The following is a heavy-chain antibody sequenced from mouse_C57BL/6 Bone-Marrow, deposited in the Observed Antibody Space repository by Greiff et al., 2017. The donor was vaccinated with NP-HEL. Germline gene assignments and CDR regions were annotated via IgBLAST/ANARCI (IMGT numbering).Heavy chain of an antibody. Sequence: VQLKESGAELVKPGASVKLSCTASGFNIKDYYMHWVKQRTEQGLEWIGRIDPGDGDTKYAPKFQGKATITADTSSNTAYLQLSSLTSEDTAVYYCARYPFITTNYWGQGTTLTVSS. J-gene: IGHJ2*01. CDR3: ARYPFITTNY. CDR2: IDPGDGDT. V-gene: IGHV14-2*01. D-gene: IGHD1-1*01. CDR1: GFNIKDYY.